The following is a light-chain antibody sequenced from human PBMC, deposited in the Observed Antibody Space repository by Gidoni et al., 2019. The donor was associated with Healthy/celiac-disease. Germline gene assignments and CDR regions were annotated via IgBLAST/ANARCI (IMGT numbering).Light chain of an antibody. CDR1: SSNIGNNA. V-gene: IGLV1-36*01. Sequence: QSVLTQPPSVSDAPRQRVTISCSGSSSNIGNNAVNWYQQLPGKPPKLLIYYDDLLPSGVSDRFSGSNSGTSASLAISGLQSEDEADYYCAAWDDSLNGWVFGGGTKLTVL. CDR3: AAWDDSLNGWV. CDR2: YDD. J-gene: IGLJ3*02.